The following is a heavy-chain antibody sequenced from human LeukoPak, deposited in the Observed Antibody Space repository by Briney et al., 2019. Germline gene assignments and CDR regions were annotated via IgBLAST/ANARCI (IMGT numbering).Heavy chain of an antibody. Sequence: PSQTLSLTCTVSGGSISSGSYYWSWIRQPAGKGLEWIGRIYTSGSTNYNPSLKSRVTISVDTSKNQFSLKLSSVTAADTAVYYCARAYSSSSGYYYYYMDVWGKGTTVTVSS. CDR3: ARAYSSSSGYYYYYMDV. J-gene: IGHJ6*03. D-gene: IGHD6-6*01. CDR1: GGSISSGSYY. V-gene: IGHV4-61*02. CDR2: IYTSGST.